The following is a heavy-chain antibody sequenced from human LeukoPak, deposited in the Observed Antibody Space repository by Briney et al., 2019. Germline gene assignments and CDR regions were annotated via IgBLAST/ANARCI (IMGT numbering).Heavy chain of an antibody. CDR2: IYGSGGNT. CDR1: GFTFSSYA. D-gene: IGHD3-22*01. V-gene: IGHV3-23*01. J-gene: IGHJ5*01. CDR3: EYNYESSGYDVGVDS. Sequence: GGSLRLSCAASGFTFSSYAMSWVRQAPGKGLEGVLAIYGSGGNTYHAVSVRGRFTISRDNSKNTLYLQMHSVRDEDTDVYECEYNYESSGYDVGVDSWGQGTLVTVSS.